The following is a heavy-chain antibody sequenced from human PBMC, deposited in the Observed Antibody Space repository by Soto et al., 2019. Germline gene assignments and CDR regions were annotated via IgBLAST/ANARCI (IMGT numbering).Heavy chain of an antibody. CDR3: ARMWRGEWADKYGMDV. V-gene: IGHV1-69*01. D-gene: IGHD3-10*01. J-gene: IGHJ6*02. Sequence: QVQLVQSGAEVKKPGSSVKVSCKASGGTFSSYAISWVRQAPGQGLEWMEGIIPIFGTANYAQKFQGRVTITADESTSTAYMELSSLRSEDTAVYYCARMWRGEWADKYGMDVWGQGTTVTVSS. CDR1: GGTFSSYA. CDR2: IIPIFGTA.